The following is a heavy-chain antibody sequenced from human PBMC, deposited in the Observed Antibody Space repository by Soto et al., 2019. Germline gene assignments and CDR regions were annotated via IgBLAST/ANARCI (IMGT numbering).Heavy chain of an antibody. J-gene: IGHJ4*02. V-gene: IGHV4-59*11. CDR2: ISYSGST. CDR1: GGSMSSHY. D-gene: IGHD3-16*01. Sequence: LSLTCTVSGGSMSSHYWTWLRQPPGKGLEWIGYISYSGSTYYNPSLKSRVTISADTSRNQFSLKLSSVIAADTAVYYCARADPDASVGYWGQGTLVTVSS. CDR3: ARADPDASVGY.